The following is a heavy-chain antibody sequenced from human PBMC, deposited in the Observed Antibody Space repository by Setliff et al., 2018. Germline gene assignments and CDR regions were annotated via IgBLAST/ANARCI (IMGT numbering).Heavy chain of an antibody. Sequence: GASMKVSCKASGYTFSNYGISWVRQAPGQGLEWMGWISAHNGYIVYAQKLQGRVTMTTDTSANTAYVELRSLRSDDTAVYYCARDRATVVAPPTSTLFDPWGQGTLVTVSS. CDR2: ISAHNGYI. CDR3: ARDRATVVAPPTSTLFDP. V-gene: IGHV1-18*01. CDR1: GYTFSNYG. J-gene: IGHJ5*02. D-gene: IGHD2-2*01.